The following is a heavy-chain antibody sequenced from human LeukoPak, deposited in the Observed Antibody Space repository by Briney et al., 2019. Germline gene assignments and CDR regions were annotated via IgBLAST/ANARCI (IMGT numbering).Heavy chain of an antibody. CDR3: YSNSLEGSYYYYYGMDV. J-gene: IGHJ6*02. CDR2: INHSGST. V-gene: IGHV4-39*07. Sequence: PSETLSLTCTVSGGSISSGGYYWSWIRQPPGKGLEWIGEINHSGSTNYNPSLKSRVTISVDTSKNQFSLKLSSVTAADTAVYYCYSNSLEGSYYYYYGMDVWGQGTTVTVSS. CDR1: GGSISSGGYY. D-gene: IGHD4-11*01.